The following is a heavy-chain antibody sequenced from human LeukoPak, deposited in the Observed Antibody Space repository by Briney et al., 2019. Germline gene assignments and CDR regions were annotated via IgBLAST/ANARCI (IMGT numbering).Heavy chain of an antibody. D-gene: IGHD3-10*01. Sequence: GGSLRLSCAASGFTFSNAWMSWVRQAPGKGLEWVGRIKSKTDGGTTDYAAPVKGRFTISRDDSKNTLYLQMNSLKTEDTAVYYCTPPYYYGSGSYYVWGQGTLVTVSS. CDR3: TPPYYYGSGSYYV. CDR2: IKSKTDGGTT. J-gene: IGHJ4*02. V-gene: IGHV3-15*01. CDR1: GFTFSNAW.